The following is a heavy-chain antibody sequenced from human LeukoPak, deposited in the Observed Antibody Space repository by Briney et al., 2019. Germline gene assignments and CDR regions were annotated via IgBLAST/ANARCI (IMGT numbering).Heavy chain of an antibody. CDR1: GVSFSGYY. CDR3: ARDPGPYCSSTSCYHYFDY. V-gene: IGHV4-34*01. CDR2: INHSGST. D-gene: IGHD2-2*01. J-gene: IGHJ4*02. Sequence: PSETLSLTCAVYGVSFSGYYWSWIRQPPGKGLEWIGEINHSGSTNYNPSLKSRVTISVDTSKNQFSLKLSSVTAADTAVYYCARDPGPYCSSTSCYHYFDYWGQGTLVTVSS.